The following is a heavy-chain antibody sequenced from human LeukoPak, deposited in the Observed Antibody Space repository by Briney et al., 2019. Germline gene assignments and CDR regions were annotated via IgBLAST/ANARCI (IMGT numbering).Heavy chain of an antibody. CDR2: IYTSGST. D-gene: IGHD1-26*01. V-gene: IGHV4-4*07. CDR1: GGSISSYH. J-gene: IGHJ4*02. CDR3: ARGRSIVLYYFDY. Sequence: SETLSLTCTVSGGSISSYHWSWIRQPAGKGLEWIGRIYTSGSTNYNPSLKSRVTMSVDTSKNQFSLKLSSVTAADTAVYYCARGRSIVLYYFDYWGQGTLVTVSS.